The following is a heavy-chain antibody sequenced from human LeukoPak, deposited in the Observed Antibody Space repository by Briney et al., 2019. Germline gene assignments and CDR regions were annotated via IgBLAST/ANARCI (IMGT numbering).Heavy chain of an antibody. Sequence: PGGSLRLSCTVSGFTLSSYEMSWIRQAPGKGLEWVSSIDYSGGSSYYADSVKGRFTISRDDSKNTLYLQLNSLRAEDTAVYYCTTCHYYYYYMNVWGKGTTVTVSS. J-gene: IGHJ6*03. V-gene: IGHV3-23*01. CDR1: GFTLSSYE. CDR3: TTCHYYYYYMNV. D-gene: IGHD1-14*01. CDR2: IDYSGGSS.